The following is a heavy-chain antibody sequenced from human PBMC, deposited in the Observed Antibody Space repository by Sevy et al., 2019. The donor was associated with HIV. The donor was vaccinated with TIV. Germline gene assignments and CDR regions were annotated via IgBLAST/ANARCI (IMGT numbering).Heavy chain of an antibody. Sequence: GGSLRLSCAASGFTFSSYAMSWVRQAPGKGLEWVSAISGSGGSTYYADSVKGRFTISRDNSKNTLYLQMNSLRAEDTAVYYCAKDMARGDILVVVAATDSKWSAFDIWGQGTMVTVSS. CDR3: AKDMARGDILVVVAATDSKWSAFDI. CDR1: GFTFSSYA. J-gene: IGHJ3*02. V-gene: IGHV3-23*01. CDR2: ISGSGGST. D-gene: IGHD2-15*01.